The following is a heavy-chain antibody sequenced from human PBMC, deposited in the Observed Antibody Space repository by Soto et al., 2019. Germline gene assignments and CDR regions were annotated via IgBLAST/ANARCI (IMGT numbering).Heavy chain of an antibody. Sequence: GGSLRLSCAASGFTFSSYAMSWVRQAPGKGLEWVSAISGSGGSTYYADSVKGRFTISRDNSKNTLYLQMNSLRAEDTAVYYCAKLRYGSGSYQAYYFDYWGQGTLVTVSS. CDR1: GFTFSSYA. D-gene: IGHD3-10*01. V-gene: IGHV3-23*01. CDR2: ISGSGGST. J-gene: IGHJ4*02. CDR3: AKLRYGSGSYQAYYFDY.